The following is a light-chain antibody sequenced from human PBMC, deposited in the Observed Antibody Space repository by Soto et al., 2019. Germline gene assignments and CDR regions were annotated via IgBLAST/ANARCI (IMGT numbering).Light chain of an antibody. V-gene: IGKV1-5*03. CDR1: QSISSW. CDR3: QQYNDNWT. J-gene: IGKJ1*01. CDR2: KAS. Sequence: DIQMNQSPSTLSASVGDRVTITCRASQSISSWLAWYQQTPGTAPKLLIYKASTLQSGVPSRFNGSGSGTEFTLTISSLQPDDSATYYCQQYNDNWTFGQGTKVEIK.